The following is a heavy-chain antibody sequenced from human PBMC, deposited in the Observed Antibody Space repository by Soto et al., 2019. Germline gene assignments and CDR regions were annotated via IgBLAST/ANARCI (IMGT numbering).Heavy chain of an antibody. CDR1: GGSFSGYY. D-gene: IGHD2-8*01. J-gene: IGHJ5*02. CDR3: PRGTARYLYVGSRNNSWFDP. Sequence: PTETLSLTCAVYGGSFSGYYWSWIRQPPGKGLEWIGEINHSGSTNYNPSLKSRVTISVDTSKNQFSLKLSSVTAADTAAYYCPRGTARYLYVGSRNNSWFDPWGHGILVNVS. CDR2: INHSGST. V-gene: IGHV4-34*01.